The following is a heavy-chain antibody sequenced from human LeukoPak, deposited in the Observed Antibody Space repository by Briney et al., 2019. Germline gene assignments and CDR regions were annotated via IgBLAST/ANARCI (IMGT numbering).Heavy chain of an antibody. J-gene: IGHJ6*02. CDR3: ARDYYYGMDV. CDR1: GDSVSSYSAA. CDR2: TYYRSKWYN. Sequence: SQTLSLTCAISGDSVSSYSAAWNWIRQSPSRGLEWLGKTYYRSKWYNEYAVFVKSRITSNPDTSKNQFSLQLNPVSPEDTAVYYCARDYYYGMDVWGQGTTVTVSS. V-gene: IGHV6-1*01.